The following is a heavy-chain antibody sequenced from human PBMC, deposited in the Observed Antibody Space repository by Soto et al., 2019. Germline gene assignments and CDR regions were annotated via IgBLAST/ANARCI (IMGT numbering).Heavy chain of an antibody. CDR3: AKGRDYYDSSGSDAFDI. J-gene: IGHJ3*02. CDR1: GFTVSSNY. CDR2: IYSGGST. Sequence: GGSLRLSCAASGFTVSSNYMSWVRQAPGKGLEWVSVIYSGGSTYYADSVKGTFTISRDNSKNTLYLQMNSLRAEDTAVYYCAKGRDYYDSSGSDAFDIWGQGTMVTVSS. D-gene: IGHD3-22*01. V-gene: IGHV3-66*01.